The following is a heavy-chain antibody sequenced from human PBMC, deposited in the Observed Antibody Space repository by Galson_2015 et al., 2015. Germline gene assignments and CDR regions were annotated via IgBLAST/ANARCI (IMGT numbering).Heavy chain of an antibody. J-gene: IGHJ4*02. CDR3: AKGVGSDFYYANDY. D-gene: IGHD3-22*01. CDR1: GFTFSSYA. CDR2: ITASGGSP. Sequence: SLRLSCAASGFTFSSYAMSWVRQAPGKGLEWFSLITASGGSPYYADSVKRRFTISRDNSKNTLYLQMNSMRAEDTAMYYCAKGVGSDFYYANDYWGQGTLVTVSS. V-gene: IGHV3-23*01.